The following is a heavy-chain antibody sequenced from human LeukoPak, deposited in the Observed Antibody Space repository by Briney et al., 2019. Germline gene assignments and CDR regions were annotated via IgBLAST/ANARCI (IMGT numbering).Heavy chain of an antibody. V-gene: IGHV3-21*01. CDR1: GFTFSSYS. D-gene: IGHD6-19*01. CDR3: ARTGAGTYFDY. J-gene: IGHJ4*02. CDR2: ISSSSSYI. Sequence: GGSLRLSCAASGFTFSSYSMNWVRQAPGKGLEWVSSISSSSSYIYYADSVKGRFTISRDNAKNSLYLQMNSLRAEDTAAYYCARTGAGTYFDYWGQGTLVTVSS.